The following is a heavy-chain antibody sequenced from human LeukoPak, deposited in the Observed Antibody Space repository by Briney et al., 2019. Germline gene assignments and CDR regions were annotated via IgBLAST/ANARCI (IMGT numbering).Heavy chain of an antibody. J-gene: IGHJ5*02. Sequence: SETLSLTCAVYGGSFSGYYWSWIRQPPGKGLEWIGEINHSGSTNYNPSLKSRVTISVDTSKNQFSLKLSSVTAADTAVYYCARDRWFDPWGQGTLVTVSS. CDR3: ARDRWFDP. CDR2: INHSGST. CDR1: GGSFSGYY. V-gene: IGHV4-34*01.